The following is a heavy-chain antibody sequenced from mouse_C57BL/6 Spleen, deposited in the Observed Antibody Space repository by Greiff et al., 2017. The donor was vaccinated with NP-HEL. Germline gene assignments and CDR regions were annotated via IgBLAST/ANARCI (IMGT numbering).Heavy chain of an antibody. J-gene: IGHJ3*01. D-gene: IGHD3-3*01. Sequence: VQLQQPGAELVKPGASVKLSCKASGYTFTSYWMQWVKQRPGQGLEWIGEIDPSDSYTNYNQKFKGKATLTVDTSSSTAYMQLSSLTSEDSAVYYCARTRAKSSSSFAYWGQGTLVTVSA. V-gene: IGHV1-50*01. CDR3: ARTRAKSSSSFAY. CDR2: IDPSDSYT. CDR1: GYTFTSYW.